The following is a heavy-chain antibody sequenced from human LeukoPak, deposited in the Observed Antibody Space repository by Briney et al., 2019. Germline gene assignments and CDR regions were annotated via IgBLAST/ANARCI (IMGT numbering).Heavy chain of an antibody. CDR2: ISYDGSNK. D-gene: IGHD3-22*01. CDR3: AEGSKVVVITRDHYMDV. V-gene: IGHV3-30*18. J-gene: IGHJ6*03. CDR1: GFTFSSYG. Sequence: PGGSLRLSCAASGFTFSSYGMHWVRQAPGKGLEWVAVISYDGSNKYYADSVKGRFTISRDNSKNTLYLQMNSLRAEDTAVYYCAEGSKVVVITRDHYMDVWGKGTTVTISS.